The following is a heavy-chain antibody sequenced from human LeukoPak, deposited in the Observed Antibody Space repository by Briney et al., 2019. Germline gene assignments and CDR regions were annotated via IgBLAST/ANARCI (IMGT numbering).Heavy chain of an antibody. V-gene: IGHV3-30-3*01. CDR3: ARDERVGAPTTAVGFDY. J-gene: IGHJ4*02. CDR1: GFTFSNYA. Sequence: GGSLRLSCAASGFTFSNYAMHWVRQAPGKGLEWVAVISYGGSNKYYADSVKGRFTISRDNSKNTLSLHMNSLRTEDTAMYFCARDERVGAPTTAVGFDYWGQGTLVTVSS. CDR2: ISYGGSNK. D-gene: IGHD1-26*01.